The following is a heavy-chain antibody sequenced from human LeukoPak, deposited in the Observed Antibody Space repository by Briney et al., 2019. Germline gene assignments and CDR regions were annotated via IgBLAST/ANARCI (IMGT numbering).Heavy chain of an antibody. CDR3: AGGDFYGSGSARGHWFDP. J-gene: IGHJ5*02. CDR1: GFTFSSYC. V-gene: IGHV3-7*04. CDR2: IEQHGNGK. D-gene: IGHD3-10*01. Sequence: AGGSLRLSCSTSGFTFSSYCMNWVRQAPGKGLEWVAFIEQHGNGKYYMDSVKGRFTISRDNAKNSLYLEMNSLRADDTAVYYCAGGDFYGSGSARGHWFDPWGQGTLITVSS.